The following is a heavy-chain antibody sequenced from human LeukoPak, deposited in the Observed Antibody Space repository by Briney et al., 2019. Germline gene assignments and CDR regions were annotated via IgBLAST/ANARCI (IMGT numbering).Heavy chain of an antibody. CDR2: IYPGDSDT. J-gene: IGHJ4*02. CDR3: ARPLDAVAGTSSDY. D-gene: IGHD6-19*01. CDR1: GYSFTNYW. Sequence: PGESLKISCKGSGYSFTNYWIGWVGQMPGKGLEWMGVIYPGDSDTRYSPSFQGQVTISVDKSISTAYLHWSSLKASDTAVYYCARPLDAVAGTSSDYWGQGTLLTVSS. V-gene: IGHV5-51*03.